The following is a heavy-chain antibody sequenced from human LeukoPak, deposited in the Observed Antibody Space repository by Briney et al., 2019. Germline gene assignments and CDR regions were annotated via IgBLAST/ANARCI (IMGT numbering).Heavy chain of an antibody. CDR1: GFTFSSYS. V-gene: IGHV3-21*01. J-gene: IGHJ4*02. D-gene: IGHD5-12*01. CDR3: ARGPSGYHNT. Sequence: SGGSLRLSCAGSGFTFSSYSMNWVRQVPGKGLEWVSSISGSSIYIYYADSLKGRFTISRDNAKNSLYLQMNSLRAEDTAVYYCARGPSGYHNTGGQGTLVTVSS. CDR2: ISGSSIYI.